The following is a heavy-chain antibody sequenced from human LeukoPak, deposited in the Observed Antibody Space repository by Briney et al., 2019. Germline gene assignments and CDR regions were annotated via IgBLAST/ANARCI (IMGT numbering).Heavy chain of an antibody. CDR3: PKDGLYIDGSAHVFYFDY. CDR1: GLTFRGYA. Sequence: GGSLRLSCAVSGLTFRGYAMTCVRQAPGKGLEWVSSITGSGEYTYYIDSVKGRFTISRDNSKNILYLQMNSLRGEDTALYYYPKDGLYIDGSAHVFYFDYWGQGTLVAVSS. D-gene: IGHD3-22*01. J-gene: IGHJ4*02. CDR2: ITGSGEYT. V-gene: IGHV3-23*01.